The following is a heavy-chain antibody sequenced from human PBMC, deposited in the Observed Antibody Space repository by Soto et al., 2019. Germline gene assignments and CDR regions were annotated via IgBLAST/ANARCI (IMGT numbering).Heavy chain of an antibody. CDR3: ARTLYGDYGIVYYYYYGMDV. CDR2: IYYSGST. Sequence: TSETLSLTCTVSGGSISSGGYYWSWIRQHPGKGLEWIGYIYYSGSTYYNPSLKSRVTISVDTSKNQFSLKLSSVTAADTAVYYCARTLYGDYGIVYYYYYGMDVWGQGTTVTVS. V-gene: IGHV4-31*03. CDR1: GGSISSGGYY. D-gene: IGHD4-17*01. J-gene: IGHJ6*02.